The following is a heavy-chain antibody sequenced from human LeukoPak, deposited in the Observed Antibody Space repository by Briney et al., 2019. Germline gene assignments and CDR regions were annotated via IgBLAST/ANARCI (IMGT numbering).Heavy chain of an antibody. CDR3: AKARGAGAALDY. D-gene: IGHD1-14*01. Sequence: GRSLRLSCAASGFTFSSYGMHWVRQAPGKGLEWVAVISYDGSNKYYADSVKGRFTISRDNSKNTLYLQMNSLRAEDTAVYYCAKARGAGAALDYWGQGTLVTVSS. CDR2: ISYDGSNK. CDR1: GFTFSSYG. V-gene: IGHV3-30*18. J-gene: IGHJ4*02.